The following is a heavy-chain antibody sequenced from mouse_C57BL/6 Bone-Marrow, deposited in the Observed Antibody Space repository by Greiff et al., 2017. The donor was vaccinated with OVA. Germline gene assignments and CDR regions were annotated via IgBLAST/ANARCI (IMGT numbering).Heavy chain of an antibody. CDR1: GYAFSSSW. V-gene: IGHV1-82*01. CDR2: IYPGDGDT. CDR3: ARLYGNSFDY. Sequence: VQLQQSGPELVKPGASVKISCKASGYAFSSSWMNWVKQRPGKGLEWIGRIYPGDGDTNYNGKFKGKATLTADKSSSTAYMQLSSLTSEDSAVYFCARLYGNSFDYWGQGTTLTVSS. J-gene: IGHJ2*01. D-gene: IGHD2-1*01.